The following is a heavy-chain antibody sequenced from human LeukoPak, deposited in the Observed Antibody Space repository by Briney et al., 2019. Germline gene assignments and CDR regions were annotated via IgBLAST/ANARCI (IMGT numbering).Heavy chain of an antibody. Sequence: SETLSLTCTASGGSISSYYWSWIRQPAGKGLEWIGRIYTSGSTNYNPSLKSRVTMSVDTSKNQFSLKLSSVTAADTAVYYCAREGRVVVPAALYYYYYYGMDVWGQGTTVTVSS. J-gene: IGHJ6*02. V-gene: IGHV4-4*07. CDR3: AREGRVVVPAALYYYYYYGMDV. CDR1: GGSISSYY. CDR2: IYTSGST. D-gene: IGHD2-2*01.